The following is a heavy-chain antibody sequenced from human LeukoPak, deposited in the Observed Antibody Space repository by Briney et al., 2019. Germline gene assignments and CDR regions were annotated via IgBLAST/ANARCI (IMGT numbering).Heavy chain of an antibody. CDR3: ARRSSWGLWIDY. CDR2: IDEIGTT. V-gene: IGHV4-59*01. D-gene: IGHD4/OR15-4a*01. Sequence: SETLSLTCTVSGGSMSRSYWTWIRQPPGKGLGYNGYIDEIGTTNYNPSLKSRVTISVDTSKNQFSLRLSSVTAADTAVYYCARRSSWGLWIDYWGQGTLVTVSS. CDR1: GGSMSRSY. J-gene: IGHJ4*02.